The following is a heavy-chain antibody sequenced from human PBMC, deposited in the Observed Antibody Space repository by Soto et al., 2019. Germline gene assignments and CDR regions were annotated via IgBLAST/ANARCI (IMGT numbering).Heavy chain of an antibody. CDR3: ARGSVRFGELLYIH. CDR1: GFTFSSYA. V-gene: IGHV3-30-3*01. CDR2: ISYDGSNK. D-gene: IGHD3-10*01. J-gene: IGHJ4*02. Sequence: GGSLRLSCAASGFTFSSYAMHWVRQAPGKGLEWVAVISYDGSNKYYADSVKGRFTISRDNSKNTLYLQMNSLRAEDTAVYYCARGSVRFGELLYIHWGQGTLVTVS.